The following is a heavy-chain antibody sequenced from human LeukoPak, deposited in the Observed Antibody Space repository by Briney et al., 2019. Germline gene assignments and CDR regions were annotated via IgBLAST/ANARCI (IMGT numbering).Heavy chain of an antibody. CDR1: GYTLSELS. CDR2: FDPEDGET. Sequence: ASVKVSCKVSGYTLSELSMHSLRQAPGKGREGRGGFDPEDGETIYAQKFQGRVTMTEDTSTDTAYMELSSLRSEDTAVYYCATSRGFDYDMDVWGQGTTVTVSS. CDR3: ATSRGFDYDMDV. J-gene: IGHJ6*01. V-gene: IGHV1-24*01.